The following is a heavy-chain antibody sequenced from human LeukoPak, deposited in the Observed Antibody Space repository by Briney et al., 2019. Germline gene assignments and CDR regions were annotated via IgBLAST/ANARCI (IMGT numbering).Heavy chain of an antibody. V-gene: IGHV3-23*01. D-gene: IGHD6-19*01. CDR2: ISVTGSSA. CDR1: GFTYSSYA. Sequence: PGGSLRLSCAASGFTYSSYAMTWVRQAPGRGLEWVSSISVTGSSAYYADSEKGRFNISRDNSMNTVDLQMNSLRADDTAVYYCAKDRGSTGWSDYWGQGTLVTVSS. CDR3: AKDRGSTGWSDY. J-gene: IGHJ4*02.